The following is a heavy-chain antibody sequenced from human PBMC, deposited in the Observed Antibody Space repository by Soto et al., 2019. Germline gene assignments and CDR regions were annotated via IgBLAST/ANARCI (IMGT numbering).Heavy chain of an antibody. Sequence: GGSLRLSCAASGFTFSSYGMHWVRQAPGKGLEWVAVISYDGSNKYYADSVKGRFTISRDNSKNTLYLQMNSLRAEDTAVYYCAKDLGHYDSSGSLDYWGQGTLVTVSS. D-gene: IGHD3-22*01. V-gene: IGHV3-30*18. CDR2: ISYDGSNK. J-gene: IGHJ4*02. CDR1: GFTFSSYG. CDR3: AKDLGHYDSSGSLDY.